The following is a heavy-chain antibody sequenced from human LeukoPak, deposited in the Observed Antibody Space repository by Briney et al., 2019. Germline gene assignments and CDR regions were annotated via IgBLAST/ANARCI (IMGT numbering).Heavy chain of an antibody. CDR1: GGSFNGYY. J-gene: IGHJ6*03. CDR2: INHIGTT. CDR3: ARLVVTAPQYHYYMDV. D-gene: IGHD2-21*02. Sequence: SETLSLTCNVSGGSFNGYYWTWIRQPPGKGLEWIAEINHIGTTNHNPSLKSRVSVSTDTSKNKFFLKLTSVTAADTAHYYCARLVVTAPQYHYYMDVWGEGTTVTVSS. V-gene: IGHV4-34*01.